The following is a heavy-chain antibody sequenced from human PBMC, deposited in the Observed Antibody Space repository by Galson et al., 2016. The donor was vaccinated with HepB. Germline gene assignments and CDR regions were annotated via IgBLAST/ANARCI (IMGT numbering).Heavy chain of an antibody. CDR1: GYTFTSYF. Sequence: SVKVSCKASGYTFTSYFIHWVRQAPGQRFEWMGWIDVGNGNTKYSQKFQGRVTITRDTSATTAYIELNSLTFEDTAVYYCARLAALSGYYELDYWGQGTLVTVSS. CDR3: ARLAALSGYYELDY. V-gene: IGHV1-3*01. J-gene: IGHJ4*02. D-gene: IGHD3-9*01. CDR2: IDVGNGNT.